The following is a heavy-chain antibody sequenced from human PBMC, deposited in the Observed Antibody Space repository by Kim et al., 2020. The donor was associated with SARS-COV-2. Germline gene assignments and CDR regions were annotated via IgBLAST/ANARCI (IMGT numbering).Heavy chain of an antibody. D-gene: IGHD1-1*01. Sequence: SETLSLTCAVYGGSFSGYYWSWIRQPPGKGLEWIGEINHSGSTNYNPSLKSRVTISVDTSKNQFSLKLSSVTAADTAVYYCARGIGKGRPYTRTPNYYGMDVWGHGTTVTVSS. CDR3: ARGIGKGRPYTRTPNYYGMDV. CDR2: INHSGST. CDR1: GGSFSGYY. V-gene: IGHV4-34*01. J-gene: IGHJ6*01.